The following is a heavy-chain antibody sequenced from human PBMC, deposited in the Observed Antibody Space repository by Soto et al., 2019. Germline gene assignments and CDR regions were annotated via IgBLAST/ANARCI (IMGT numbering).Heavy chain of an antibody. CDR3: AYDSSGYYYLDY. D-gene: IGHD3-22*01. J-gene: IGHJ4*02. V-gene: IGHV1-69*01. Sequence: QVQLVQSGAEVKKPGSSVKVSCKASGGTFSSYAISWVRQAPGQGLEWMGGIIPIFGTANYAQKFQGRVTITADESTSTANMELSSLRSEDTAVYYSAYDSSGYYYLDYWGQGTLVTVSS. CDR2: IIPIFGTA. CDR1: GGTFSSYA.